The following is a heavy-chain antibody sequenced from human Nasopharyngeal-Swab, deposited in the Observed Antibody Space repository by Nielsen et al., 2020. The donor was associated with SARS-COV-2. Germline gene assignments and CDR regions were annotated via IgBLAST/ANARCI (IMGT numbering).Heavy chain of an antibody. CDR2: IGDKAHNYAT. J-gene: IGHJ4*02. V-gene: IGHV3-73*01. Sequence: VRQMPGKGLEWVGRIGDKAHNYATTYAASVKGRSTISRDDSKNTAFLQMDSLKTEDTALYYCTTDYYFDYWGQGTLVTVSS. CDR3: TTDYYFDY.